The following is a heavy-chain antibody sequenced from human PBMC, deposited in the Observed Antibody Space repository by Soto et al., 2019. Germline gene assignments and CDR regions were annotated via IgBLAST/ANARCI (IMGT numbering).Heavy chain of an antibody. CDR2: IYHSGST. Sequence: QLQLQESGSGLVKPSQTLSLTCAVSGGSISSGGYSWSWIRQPPGKGLEWIGYIYHSGSTYYNPSLKSRVTISVDRSKNQFSLKLSSVTAADTAVYYCARWVHPFWSGYYGSWFDPWGQGTLVTVSS. J-gene: IGHJ5*02. D-gene: IGHD3-3*01. V-gene: IGHV4-30-2*01. CDR1: GGSISSGGYS. CDR3: ARWVHPFWSGYYGSWFDP.